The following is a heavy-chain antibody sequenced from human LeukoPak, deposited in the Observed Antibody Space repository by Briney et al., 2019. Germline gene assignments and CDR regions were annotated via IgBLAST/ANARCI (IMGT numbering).Heavy chain of an antibody. CDR3: ARGYSGYDPLPYYTAV. CDR1: GGSISSYY. J-gene: IGHJ6*03. CDR2: IYYSGCT. D-gene: IGHD5-12*01. Sequence: SETLSLTCTVSGGSISSYYWSWIRQPPGKGLEWIGYIYYSGCTNYNPSLTSRVTISVETSKNQLSLMLSSVTAADTPVYYCARGYSGYDPLPYYTAVWGKGTTVTVSS. V-gene: IGHV4-59*01.